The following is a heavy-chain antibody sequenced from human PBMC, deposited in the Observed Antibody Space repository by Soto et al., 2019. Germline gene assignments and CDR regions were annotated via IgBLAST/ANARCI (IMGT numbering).Heavy chain of an antibody. CDR1: GSIFRNYP. CDR3: ARGPLVVLNYFES. CDR2: IFPLTDIP. Sequence: QVQLVQSGAEVKKPGSSVKVSCKASGSIFRNYPINWVRQAPGQGLEWMGSIFPLTDIPDYAQNFQARLTISADKSTSTAYMELSSLTSDDTAMYFCARGPLVVLNYFESWGQGTLVTVSS. J-gene: IGHJ4*02. V-gene: IGHV1-69*02.